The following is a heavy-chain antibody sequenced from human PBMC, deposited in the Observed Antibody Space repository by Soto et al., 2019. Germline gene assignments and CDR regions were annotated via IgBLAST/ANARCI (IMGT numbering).Heavy chain of an antibody. J-gene: IGHJ6*02. CDR2: IYYNGRT. D-gene: IGHD1-26*01. CDR1: GGSVSRISYY. V-gene: IGHV4-39*01. Sequence: SETLSLTCTVSGGSVSRISYYWDWIRQPPGKGLEWIGHIYYNGRTYYNPSLKSQVTISVDTSRNQISLNLSSVAAGDTSVYYCARRPKSGSFQYYGVDVWGRGATVTVSS. CDR3: ARRPKSGSFQYYGVDV.